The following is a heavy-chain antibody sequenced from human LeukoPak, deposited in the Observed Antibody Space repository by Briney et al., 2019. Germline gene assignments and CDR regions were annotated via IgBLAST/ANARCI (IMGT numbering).Heavy chain of an antibody. Sequence: SETLSLTCGVSGGSITSTNYWTWVRQPPGKGLEWIGEVNLQGSTNYNPSLMGRVAISVDMSENHIFLQLTSVTAADTAVYYCAREGGPYRPLDYSGQGTLVTVSS. CDR3: AREGGPYRPLDY. J-gene: IGHJ4*02. CDR1: GGSITSTNY. CDR2: VNLQGST. V-gene: IGHV4-4*02.